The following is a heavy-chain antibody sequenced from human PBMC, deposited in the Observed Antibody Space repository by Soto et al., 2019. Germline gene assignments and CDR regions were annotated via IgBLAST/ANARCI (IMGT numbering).Heavy chain of an antibody. Sequence: LSLTCAVSGGSLSSSNWWTWVRQPPGKGLEWLGEINHIGSTNSNPSLKRLVTISVDTSKNQFSLQLSSVSAADTAVYYCARGSPFFAVREFDPWGQGTLVTVSS. J-gene: IGHJ5*02. CDR3: ARGSPFFAVREFDP. CDR2: INHIGST. V-gene: IGHV4-4*02. D-gene: IGHD3-3*01. CDR1: GGSLSSSNW.